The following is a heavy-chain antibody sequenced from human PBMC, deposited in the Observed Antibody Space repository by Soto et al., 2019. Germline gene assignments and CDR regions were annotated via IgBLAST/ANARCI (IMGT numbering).Heavy chain of an antibody. CDR3: ARGPGASDYYFDY. D-gene: IGHD3-10*01. J-gene: IGHJ4*02. CDR2: IYYTGST. CDR1: GGSVSSYW. V-gene: IGHV4-59*02. Sequence: SETLSLTCSVSGGSVSSYWWSWIRQPPGKGLEWIGYIYYTGSTNYSPSLKGRVTISLDASKSQFSLKLTSVTAADTAVYYCARGPGASDYYFDYWGPGTMVTVYS.